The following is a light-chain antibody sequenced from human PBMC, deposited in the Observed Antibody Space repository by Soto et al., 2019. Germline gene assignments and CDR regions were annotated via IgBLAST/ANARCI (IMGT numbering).Light chain of an antibody. Sequence: DILLTQSPSTLSASVGDRVIISCRASQSINKWLAWYQHKPGKAPNLLIYEVSTLHSGVPSRFSGSGSGTEFTLTISSLRPDDFATYYCQHYSGDRATFGQGTKVDIK. CDR1: QSINKW. V-gene: IGKV1-5*03. CDR2: EVS. CDR3: QHYSGDRAT. J-gene: IGKJ1*01.